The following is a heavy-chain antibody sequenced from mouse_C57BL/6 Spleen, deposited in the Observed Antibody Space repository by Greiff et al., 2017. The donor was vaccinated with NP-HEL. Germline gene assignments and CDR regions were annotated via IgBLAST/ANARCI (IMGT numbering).Heavy chain of an antibody. CDR2: IYPGSGST. V-gene: IGHV1-55*01. CDR1: GYTFTSYW. J-gene: IGHJ2*01. D-gene: IGHD2-2*01. Sequence: QVQLQQPGAELVKPGASVKMSCKASGYTFTSYWITWVKQRPGQGLEWIGDIYPGSGSTNYNEKFKSKATLTVDTSSSTAYIQRSSLTSEDSAVDYCSSGYNYLDYWGQGTTLTVSS. CDR3: SSGYNYLDY.